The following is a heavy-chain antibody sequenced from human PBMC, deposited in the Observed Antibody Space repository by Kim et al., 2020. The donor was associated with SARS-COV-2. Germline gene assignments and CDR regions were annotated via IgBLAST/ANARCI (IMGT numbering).Heavy chain of an antibody. CDR2: ISSDGSDT. V-gene: IGHV3-30*04. D-gene: IGHD1-26*01. CDR1: GFTFSTYP. Sequence: GGSLRLSCAASGFTFSTYPMHWARQAPGKGLEWVAGISSDGSDTRLGDSVKGRVTISRDNSKNTLYLQMNSLRPEDTGVYYCAMGSMGSLTGIDLWGQGTLVTVSS. J-gene: IGHJ5*02. CDR3: AMGSMGSLTGIDL.